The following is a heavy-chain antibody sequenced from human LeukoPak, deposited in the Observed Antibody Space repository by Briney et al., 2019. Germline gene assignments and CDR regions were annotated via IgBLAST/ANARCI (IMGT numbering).Heavy chain of an antibody. D-gene: IGHD6-19*01. Sequence: SETLSLTCAVSGVPFSNYYWSWVRQSPRQGLEWIGEINHSGYTNYNPSLKSRVTMSIDTSKNQFSLKLTSVTAADAGVYYCTRAVAGHHDWGQGTLVTVSS. J-gene: IGHJ4*02. CDR2: INHSGYT. V-gene: IGHV4-34*01. CDR1: GVPFSNYY. CDR3: TRAVAGHHD.